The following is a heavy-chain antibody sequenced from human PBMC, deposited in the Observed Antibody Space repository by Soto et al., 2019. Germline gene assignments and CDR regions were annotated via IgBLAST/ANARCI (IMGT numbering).Heavy chain of an antibody. CDR1: GGSISSSSYY. V-gene: IGHV4-39*01. J-gene: IGHJ4*02. CDR3: ARLVGYSSSWSFDY. CDR2: IYYSGST. Sequence: SETLSLTCTVSGGSISSSSYYWGWIRQPPGKGLEWIGSIYYSGSTYYNPSLKSRVTISVDTSKNQFSLKLSSVTAADTAVYYCARLVGYSSSWSFDYWGQGTLVTVSS. D-gene: IGHD6-13*01.